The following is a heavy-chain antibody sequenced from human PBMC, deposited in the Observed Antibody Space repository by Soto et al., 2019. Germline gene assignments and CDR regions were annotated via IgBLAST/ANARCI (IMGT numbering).Heavy chain of an antibody. J-gene: IGHJ6*02. CDR1: GGSFSGYF. CDR2: INHSRSI. V-gene: IGHV4-34*01. CDR3: AHLTGYYYYYGMDV. Sequence: PSETLSLTCAVYGGSFSGYFWSWIRQPPGKGLESIEEINHSRSIFNNPSLKSRVTISVDTSKNQFSLKLSSVTAADTAVYYCAHLTGYYYYYGMDVWGQGTTVTVSS.